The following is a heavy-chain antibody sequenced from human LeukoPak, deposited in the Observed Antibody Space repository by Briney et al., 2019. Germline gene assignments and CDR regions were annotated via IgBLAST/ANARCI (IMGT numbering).Heavy chain of an antibody. D-gene: IGHD5-24*01. CDR1: GFTFSSYG. V-gene: IGHV3-33*06. CDR3: ANAGDGYNPDY. J-gene: IGHJ4*02. Sequence: GRSLRLSCAASGFTFSSYGMHWVRQAPGKGLEWVAVIWYDGSNKYYADSVKGRFTISRDNSKNTLYLQMNSLRAEDTAVYYCANAGDGYNPDYWGQGTLVTVSS. CDR2: IWYDGSNK.